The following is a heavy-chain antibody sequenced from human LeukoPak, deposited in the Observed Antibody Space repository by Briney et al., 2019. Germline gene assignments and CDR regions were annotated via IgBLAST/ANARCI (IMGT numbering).Heavy chain of an antibody. D-gene: IGHD3-22*01. CDR2: TTPIFGTA. Sequence: SVKVSCKASGGTFSSYAISWVRQAPGQGLEWMGGTTPIFGTANYAQKFQGRVTITADESTSTAYMELSSLRSEDTAVYYCARYYYDSSGYYYYFDYWGQGTLVTVSS. CDR3: ARYYYDSSGYYYYFDY. V-gene: IGHV1-69*01. CDR1: GGTFSSYA. J-gene: IGHJ4*02.